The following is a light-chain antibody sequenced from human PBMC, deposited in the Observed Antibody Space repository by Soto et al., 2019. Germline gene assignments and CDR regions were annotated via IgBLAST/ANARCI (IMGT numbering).Light chain of an antibody. V-gene: IGKV3-20*01. CDR3: HQYDSSSWT. J-gene: IGKJ1*01. CDR1: QGVDSSY. Sequence: EIVLTQYPGTLSLSPGERATVFCRASQGVDSSYLAWFQQKPGQAPRLLIYGASRRATGVPDRFSGSGSGTDFTLTITRLEPEDFAVYYCHQYDSSSWTFGQWTKVEI. CDR2: GAS.